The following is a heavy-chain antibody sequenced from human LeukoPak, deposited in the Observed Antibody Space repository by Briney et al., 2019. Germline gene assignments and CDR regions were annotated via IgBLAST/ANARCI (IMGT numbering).Heavy chain of an antibody. J-gene: IGHJ4*02. Sequence: GGSLRLSCAASGFTFSSYWMSWVRQAPGKRLEWVANIKQDGSEKYYVDSVKGRFTISRDNAKNSLYLQMNSLRAEDTAVYYCARDPNYYDSPFDYWGQGTLVTVSS. CDR3: ARDPNYYDSPFDY. D-gene: IGHD3-22*01. CDR2: IKQDGSEK. V-gene: IGHV3-7*01. CDR1: GFTFSSYW.